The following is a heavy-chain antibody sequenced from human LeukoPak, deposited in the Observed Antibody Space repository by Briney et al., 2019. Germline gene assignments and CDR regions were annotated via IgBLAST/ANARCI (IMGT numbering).Heavy chain of an antibody. J-gene: IGHJ4*02. CDR3: ARDKIVGATHFDY. D-gene: IGHD1-26*01. Sequence: GGSLRLSCTASGFNFGDYSISWFRQAPGKGLEWVANIKQDGSEKYYVDSVKGRFTISRDNAKNSLYLQMNNLRGEDTAVYYCARDKIVGATHFDYWGQGTLVTVSS. CDR2: IKQDGSEK. CDR1: GFNFGDYS. V-gene: IGHV3-7*01.